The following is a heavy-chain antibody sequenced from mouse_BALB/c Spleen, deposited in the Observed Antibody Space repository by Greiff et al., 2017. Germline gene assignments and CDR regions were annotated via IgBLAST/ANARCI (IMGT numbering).Heavy chain of an antibody. J-gene: IGHJ4*01. Sequence: QVQLQQPGAELVKPGASVKLSCKASGYTFTSYYMYWVKQRPGQGLEWIGGINPSNGGTNFNEKFKSKATLTVDKSSSTAYMQLSSLTSEDSAVYYCTRVGYRYDIYAMDYWGQGTSVTVSS. V-gene: IGHV1S81*02. CDR1: GYTFTSYY. D-gene: IGHD2-14*01. CDR3: TRVGYRYDIYAMDY. CDR2: INPSNGGT.